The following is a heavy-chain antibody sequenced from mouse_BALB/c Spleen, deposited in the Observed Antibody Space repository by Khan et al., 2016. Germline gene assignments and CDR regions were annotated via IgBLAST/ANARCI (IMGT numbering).Heavy chain of an antibody. Sequence: VRLQQSGAELVKPGASVKLSCTASGFNIKDTYMHWVKQRPEQGLEWIGRIDPANGNTKYDPKFQGKATITADTSSNTAYLQLSSLTSEDTAVYSCAKITTVVGGYFDYWGQGTTLTVSS. J-gene: IGHJ2*01. CDR3: AKITTVVGGYFDY. CDR1: GFNIKDTY. CDR2: IDPANGNT. D-gene: IGHD1-1*01. V-gene: IGHV14-3*02.